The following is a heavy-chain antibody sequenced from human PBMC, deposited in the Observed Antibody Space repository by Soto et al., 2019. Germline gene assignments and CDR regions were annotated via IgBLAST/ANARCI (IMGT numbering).Heavy chain of an antibody. Sequence: EVQLLESGGGLVQPGGSLRLSCAASGFTFSSYAMSWVRQAPGKGLEWVSAISGSGGSTYYADSVKGRFTISRDNSKNTLYLQMNSLRAEDTAVYYCAKDVGVREMATIFPLYWYFDLWGRGTLVTVSS. V-gene: IGHV3-23*01. CDR3: AKDVGVREMATIFPLYWYFDL. J-gene: IGHJ2*01. D-gene: IGHD5-12*01. CDR1: GFTFSSYA. CDR2: ISGSGGST.